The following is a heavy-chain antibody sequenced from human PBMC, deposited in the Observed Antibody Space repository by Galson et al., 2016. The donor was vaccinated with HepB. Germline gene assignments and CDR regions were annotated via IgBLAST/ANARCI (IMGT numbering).Heavy chain of an antibody. CDR1: GYKFTSYG. CDR2: ISGYDGTT. CDR3: ARDDGYCSSTSCYPGAYYGMDV. J-gene: IGHJ6*04. V-gene: IGHV1-18*01. Sequence: SVKVSCKASGYKFTSYGISWVRQAPRQGLEWMGWISGYDGTTNYAQKLQGRVTMTTDTSASTAYMELRSLKSDDTAVYYCARDDGYCSSTSCYPGAYYGMDVWGKGTTVTVCS. D-gene: IGHD2-2*01.